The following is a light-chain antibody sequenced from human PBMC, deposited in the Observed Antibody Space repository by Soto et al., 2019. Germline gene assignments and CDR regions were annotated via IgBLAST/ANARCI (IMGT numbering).Light chain of an antibody. V-gene: IGLV1-40*01. CDR3: QSYDSSLTAVV. J-gene: IGLJ2*01. Sequence: QSVLTQPPSVSGAPGQRVSIFCTGGSSNVGAGFDVHWYQQHPGTAPKLLIYGNNNRPSGVPDRFSGSKSGTSASLAITGLQAEDEADYYCQSYDSSLTAVVFGGGTKLTVL. CDR1: SSNVGAGFD. CDR2: GNN.